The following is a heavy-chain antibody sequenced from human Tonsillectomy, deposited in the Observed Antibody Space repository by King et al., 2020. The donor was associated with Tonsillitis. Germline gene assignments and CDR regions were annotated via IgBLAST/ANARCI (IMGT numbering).Heavy chain of an antibody. CDR1: GLTFSNAG. Sequence: VQLVESGGGLVKPGGSLTLSCVASGLTFSNAGMTWVRKAPGKGLEWVVLIKGKTDGGTTDYAAPVKGRFTISRDDSKNTLFLQMNSLKTEDTAVYYCTTRDYATGAFDIWGQGTMVTVSS. V-gene: IGHV3-15*01. CDR3: TTRDYATGAFDI. CDR2: IKGKTDGGTT. J-gene: IGHJ3*02. D-gene: IGHD3-16*01.